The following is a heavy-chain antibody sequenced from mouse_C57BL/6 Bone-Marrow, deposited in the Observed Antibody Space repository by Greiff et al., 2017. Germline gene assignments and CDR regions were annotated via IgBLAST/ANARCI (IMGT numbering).Heavy chain of an antibody. CDR1: GYTFTSYG. D-gene: IGHD3-2*02. Sequence: VHLVESGAELARPGASVKLSCKASGYTFTSYGISWVKQRTGQGLEWIGEIYPRSGNTYYNEKFKGKATLTADKSSSTAYMELRSLTSEDSAVYFCARWWAAQATLAYWGQGTLVTVSA. CDR3: ARWWAAQATLAY. V-gene: IGHV1-81*01. J-gene: IGHJ3*01. CDR2: IYPRSGNT.